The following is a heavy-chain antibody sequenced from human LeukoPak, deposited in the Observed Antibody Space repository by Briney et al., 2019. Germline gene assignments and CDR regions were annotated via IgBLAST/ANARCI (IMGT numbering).Heavy chain of an antibody. V-gene: IGHV3-66*02. D-gene: IGHD2-21*01. CDR2: IYSGGST. Sequence: GGSLRLSCAASGFTVSSNYMSWVRQAPGKGLEWVSVIYSGGSTYYADSVEGRFTISRDNSKNTLYLQMNSLRAEDTAVYYCARGCGGDCYWLNYWGQGTLVTISS. CDR3: ARGCGGDCYWLNY. J-gene: IGHJ4*02. CDR1: GFTVSSNY.